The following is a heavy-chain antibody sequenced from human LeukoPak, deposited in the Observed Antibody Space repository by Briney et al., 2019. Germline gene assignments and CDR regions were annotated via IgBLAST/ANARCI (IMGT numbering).Heavy chain of an antibody. CDR1: GFTLSSYS. CDR2: ISTTSSYI. D-gene: IGHD5-18*01. CDR3: ARDSGYSYGSFDY. Sequence: GGSLRLSCAASGFTLSSYSMNWVRQAPGKGVEWVSSISTTSSYIYYADSVKGRFTISRDNAENSVYLQMNSLGAEDTAVYYCARDSGYSYGSFDYWGQGTLVTVSS. J-gene: IGHJ4*02. V-gene: IGHV3-21*01.